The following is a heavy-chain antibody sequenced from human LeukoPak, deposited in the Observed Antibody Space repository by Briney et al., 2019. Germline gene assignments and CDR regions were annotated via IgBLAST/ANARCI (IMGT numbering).Heavy chain of an antibody. D-gene: IGHD3-22*01. CDR3: ARPPDDSSDYYYL. J-gene: IGHJ5*02. CDR1: GGSISSSSYY. Sequence: PSQTLSLTCTVSGGSISSSSYYWGWIRQPPGKGLEWIGSIYYSGSTYYNPSLKSRVTISVDTSKNQFSLKLSSVTAADTAVYYCARPPDDSSDYYYLWGQGTLVTVSP. V-gene: IGHV4-39*01. CDR2: IYYSGST.